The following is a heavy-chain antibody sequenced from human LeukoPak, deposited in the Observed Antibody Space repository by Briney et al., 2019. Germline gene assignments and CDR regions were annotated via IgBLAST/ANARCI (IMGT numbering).Heavy chain of an antibody. J-gene: IGHJ4*02. V-gene: IGHV3-20*04. CDR1: GFTFDDYG. CDR3: ARDRYYDSSGYVDY. CDR2: INWNGGST. Sequence: AGGSLRLSCATSGFTFDDYGMSWVRQAPGKGLEWVSGINWNGGSTGYADSVKGRFTISRDNAKNSLYLQMDSLRAEDTAVYYCARDRYYDSSGYVDYWGQGTLVTVSS. D-gene: IGHD3-22*01.